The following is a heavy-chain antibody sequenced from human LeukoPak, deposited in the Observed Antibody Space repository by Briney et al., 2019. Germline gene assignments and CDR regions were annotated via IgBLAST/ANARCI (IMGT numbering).Heavy chain of an antibody. CDR1: GGSISNYY. CDR3: ARVLVTGTTRWFDP. Sequence: SETLSLTCTVSGGSISNYYWSWVRQPPGKGLEWIGYIYYSGSTNYNPSLKSRVTISVDTSKNQFSLKLSSVTAADTAVYYCARVLVTGTTRWFDPWGQGTLVTVSS. D-gene: IGHD1-7*01. J-gene: IGHJ5*02. CDR2: IYYSGST. V-gene: IGHV4-59*01.